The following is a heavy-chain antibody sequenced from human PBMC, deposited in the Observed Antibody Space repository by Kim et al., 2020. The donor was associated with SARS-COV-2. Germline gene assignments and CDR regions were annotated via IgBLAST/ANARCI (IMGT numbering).Heavy chain of an antibody. V-gene: IGHV1-3*01. D-gene: IGHD1-26*01. CDR3: ARGHPSGSYQTAEYFQH. Sequence: QGRVTITRDTSASTAYMELSSLRSEDMAVYYCARGHPSGSYQTAEYFQHWGQGTLVTVSS. J-gene: IGHJ1*01.